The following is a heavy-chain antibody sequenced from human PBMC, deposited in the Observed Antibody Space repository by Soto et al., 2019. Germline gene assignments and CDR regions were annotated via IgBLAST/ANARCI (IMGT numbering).Heavy chain of an antibody. D-gene: IGHD4-4*01. V-gene: IGHV3-48*01. Sequence: GGSLRLSCAASGFDFSTYSINWVRQAPGKGLEWVSYISRSSTTMYFADSLKGRFTISRDNAKNSVFLQMSSLRAEDTGVYYCARDGIYRNNASHFFYMDVWGKGTTVPVSS. CDR1: GFDFSTYS. CDR3: ARDGIYRNNASHFFYMDV. CDR2: ISRSSTTM. J-gene: IGHJ6*03.